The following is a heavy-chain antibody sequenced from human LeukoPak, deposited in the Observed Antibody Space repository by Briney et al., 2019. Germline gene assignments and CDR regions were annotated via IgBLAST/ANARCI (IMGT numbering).Heavy chain of an antibody. CDR3: ARSMYGEGRRIIDFDY. J-gene: IGHJ4*02. CDR2: TRNKVNSYTT. V-gene: IGHV3-72*01. D-gene: IGHD4/OR15-4a*01. Sequence: GGSLRLSCAASGFTFSDHYIDWVRQAPGEGLEWVARTRNKVNSYTTAYAASVTGRFTVSRGDSSNSVYLQMNSLKIEDTAVYYCARSMYGEGRRIIDFDYWGQGSLLTVSS. CDR1: GFTFSDHY.